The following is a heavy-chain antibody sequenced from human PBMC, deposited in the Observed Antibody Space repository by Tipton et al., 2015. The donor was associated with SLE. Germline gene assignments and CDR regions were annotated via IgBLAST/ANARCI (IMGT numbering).Heavy chain of an antibody. Sequence: QLVQSGAEVKKPGSSVKLSCKGSGGTFSSYTISWVRQAPGQGLEWMGRIIPILGIANYAQNFQGRVTITADKSTSTAYMELSSLRSEDTAVYYCARDRGIAVDHDAFDIRGQGKMVTVSS. CDR3: ARDRGIAVDHDAFDI. D-gene: IGHD6-19*01. CDR2: IIPILGIA. J-gene: IGHJ3*02. CDR1: GGTFSSYT. V-gene: IGHV1-69*09.